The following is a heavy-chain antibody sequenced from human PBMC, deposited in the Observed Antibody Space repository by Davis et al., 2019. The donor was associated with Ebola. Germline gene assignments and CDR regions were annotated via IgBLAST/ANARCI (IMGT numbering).Heavy chain of an antibody. Sequence: PGGSLRLSCAASGFTFSNAWMSWVRQAPGKGLEWVGRIKSKTDGGTTDYAAPVKGRFTISRDDSKNTLYLQMNSLKTEDTAVYYCTTATPRITMIVVADACDIWGQGTMVTVSS. D-gene: IGHD3-22*01. V-gene: IGHV3-15*01. J-gene: IGHJ3*02. CDR1: GFTFSNAW. CDR3: TTATPRITMIVVADACDI. CDR2: IKSKTDGGTT.